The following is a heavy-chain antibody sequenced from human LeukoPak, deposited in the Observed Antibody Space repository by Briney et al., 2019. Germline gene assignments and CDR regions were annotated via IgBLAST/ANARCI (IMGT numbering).Heavy chain of an antibody. V-gene: IGHV3-72*01. CDR2: TRNKARSYTT. CDR3: TRGRDSDDYYFPDY. D-gene: IGHD3-22*01. J-gene: IGHJ4*02. CDR1: GFTLSDHY. Sequence: GGSLRLSCAASGFTLSDHYMGWVRQAPGKGLEWVGRTRNKARSYTTEYAASVKGRFTISRDDSKNSLYLQMNSLKTEDTAVYHCTRGRDSDDYYFPDYWGQGTLVTVSS.